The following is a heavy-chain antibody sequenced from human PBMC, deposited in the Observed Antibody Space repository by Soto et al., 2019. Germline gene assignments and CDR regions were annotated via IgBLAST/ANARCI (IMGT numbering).Heavy chain of an antibody. CDR2: IYYSGST. CDR3: ARPRGHTSGVFGS. J-gene: IGHJ6*02. CDR1: GDSVSSGFYY. Sequence: SETLSLTCSVSGDSVSSGFYYWTWIRQSPVKGLEWIGNIYYSGSTEYNPSLTSRVTISFDMSKNQLSLTLTSVTAADSAVYFCARPRGHTSGVFGSWGQGTTVTVSS. D-gene: IGHD3-3*01. V-gene: IGHV4-61*01.